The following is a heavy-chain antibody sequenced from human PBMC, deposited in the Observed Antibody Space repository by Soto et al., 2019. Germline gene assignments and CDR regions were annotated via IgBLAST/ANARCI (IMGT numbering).Heavy chain of an antibody. Sequence: GGSLRLSCAASGFTFSSYGMHWVRQAPGKGLEWVAVIWYDGSNKYYADSVKGRFTISRDNSKNTLYLQMNSLRAEDTAVYYCARGHDADDAFDIWGQGTVVTVSS. J-gene: IGHJ3*02. CDR3: ARGHDADDAFDI. CDR1: GFTFSSYG. D-gene: IGHD2-2*01. V-gene: IGHV3-33*01. CDR2: IWYDGSNK.